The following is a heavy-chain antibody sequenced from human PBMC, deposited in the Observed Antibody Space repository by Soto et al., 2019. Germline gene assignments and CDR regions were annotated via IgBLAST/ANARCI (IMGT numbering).Heavy chain of an antibody. CDR1: GVSVGGYY. J-gene: IGHJ6*03. CDR3: ARGVYGVDGLGYYYSMDV. CDR2: IYYSGST. D-gene: IGHD4-17*01. V-gene: IGHV4-59*02. Sequence: SETLSLTCNVSGVSVGGYYWSWIRQPPGKGLEWIGYIYYSGSTNYNPSLKSRVTISVDRSKNQFSLKLSSVTAADTAVYYCARGVYGVDGLGYYYSMDVWGKGTPVTVSS.